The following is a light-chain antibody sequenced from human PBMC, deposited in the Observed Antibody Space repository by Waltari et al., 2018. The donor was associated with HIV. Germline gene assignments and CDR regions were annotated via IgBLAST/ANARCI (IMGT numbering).Light chain of an antibody. CDR1: DTPDNF. V-gene: IGKV1-39*01. Sequence: DIQMTQSPSSLSASVGDRVTITCRASDTPDNFLNWYQQKPGKAPNLLIFAATTLKDGVSSRFSGSGSGTDYNLTISSLQPEDFATYFCQQALRTPLNFGGGT. CDR3: QQALRTPLN. J-gene: IGKJ4*01. CDR2: AAT.